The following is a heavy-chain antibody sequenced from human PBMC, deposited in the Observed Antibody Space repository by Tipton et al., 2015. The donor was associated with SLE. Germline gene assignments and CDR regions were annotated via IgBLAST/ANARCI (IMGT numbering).Heavy chain of an antibody. Sequence: TLSLTCSVTGYSISSGYYWGWIRQPPGRGLEWIGSFHHKGSSYYSPSLGSRVTISGDTSRNQFSLTLSSVTAADTAVYYCARVVYSFSDAFDIWGQGTLVTVSS. CDR1: GYSISSGYY. V-gene: IGHV4-38-2*02. CDR3: ARVVYSFSDAFDI. J-gene: IGHJ3*02. CDR2: FHHKGSS. D-gene: IGHD6-13*01.